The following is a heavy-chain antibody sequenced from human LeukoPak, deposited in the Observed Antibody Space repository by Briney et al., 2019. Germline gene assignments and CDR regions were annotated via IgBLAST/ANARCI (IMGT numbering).Heavy chain of an antibody. D-gene: IGHD3-10*01. V-gene: IGHV4-39*01. CDR3: ARYVVYGSGKYYFDY. CDR2: INYSGST. CDR1: GGSVSSTTYY. J-gene: IGHJ4*02. Sequence: SETLSLTCTVSGGSVSSTTYYWSWIRQPPGKGLEWIASINYSGSTYYDPSLKSRVTISVDTSENQFSLKLSSVTAADTAVYYCARYVVYGSGKYYFDYWGQGTLVTVSS.